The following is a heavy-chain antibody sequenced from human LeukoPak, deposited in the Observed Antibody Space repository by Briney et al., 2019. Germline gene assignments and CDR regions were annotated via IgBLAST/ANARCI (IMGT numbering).Heavy chain of an antibody. V-gene: IGHV3-23*01. J-gene: IGHJ4*02. Sequence: GGSLRLSCAASGFTFSNYTMNWVRQAPGKGLEWVSGITGSGGRTHYADSVKGRFTISRDNSKNTLDLQMNSLRAEDTAIYYCAKEYTTGWLHFDFWGQGILVTVSS. CDR3: AKEYTTGWLHFDF. CDR1: GFTFSNYT. D-gene: IGHD6-19*01. CDR2: ITGSGGRT.